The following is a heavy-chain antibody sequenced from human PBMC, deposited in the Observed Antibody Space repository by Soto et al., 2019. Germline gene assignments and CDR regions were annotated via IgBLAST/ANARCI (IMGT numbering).Heavy chain of an antibody. CDR3: ATAWLDDAFDI. CDR1: GFTFSSYW. D-gene: IGHD3-22*01. J-gene: IGHJ3*02. Sequence: GSLRLSCAASGFTFSSYWMSWVRQAPGKGLEWVANIKQDGSEKYYVDSVKGRFTISRDNAKNSLYLQMNSLRAEDTAVYYCATAWLDDAFDIWGQGAMVTVSS. V-gene: IGHV3-7*05. CDR2: IKQDGSEK.